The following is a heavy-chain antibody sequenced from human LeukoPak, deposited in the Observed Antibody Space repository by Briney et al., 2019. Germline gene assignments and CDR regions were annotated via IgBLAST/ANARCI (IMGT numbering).Heavy chain of an antibody. Sequence: SGGSLRLSCAASGFTFSDYWMHWVRQAPGKGLVWVSRINSDGSSTSYADSVKGRFTISRDNAKNTLYLQMNSLRAEDTAVYYCARDDSSGYYPFQHWGQGTLVTVSS. CDR3: ARDDSSGYYPFQH. CDR1: GFTFSDYW. CDR2: INSDGSST. J-gene: IGHJ1*01. V-gene: IGHV3-74*01. D-gene: IGHD3-22*01.